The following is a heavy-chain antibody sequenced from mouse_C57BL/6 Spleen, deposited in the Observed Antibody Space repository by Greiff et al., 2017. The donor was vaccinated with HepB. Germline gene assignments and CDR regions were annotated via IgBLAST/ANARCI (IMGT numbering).Heavy chain of an antibody. D-gene: IGHD2-3*01. CDR2: IYPSDSET. CDR1: GYTFTSYW. Sequence: QVQLQQPGAELVRPGSSVKLSCKASGYTFTSYWMDWVKQRPGQGLEWIGNIYPSDSETHYNQKFKDKATLTVDKSSSTAYMQLSSLTSEDSAVYYCAGHGLLRGAMDYWGQGTSVTVSS. V-gene: IGHV1-61*01. CDR3: AGHGLLRGAMDY. J-gene: IGHJ4*01.